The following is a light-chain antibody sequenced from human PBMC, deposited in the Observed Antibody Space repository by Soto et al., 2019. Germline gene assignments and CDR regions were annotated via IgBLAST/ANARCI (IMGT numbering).Light chain of an antibody. Sequence: EIVMTHSPATLSVSPGERATLSCRASHRVNTYLAWYQQRPGQAPRLLIYDASTRATDIPARFSGSGSGTSLGLAVSSLQSEDFALYYCQQRSNWPKYTVGQGTKVDIK. V-gene: IGKV3-15*01. CDR2: DAS. J-gene: IGKJ2*01. CDR3: QQRSNWPKYT. CDR1: HRVNTY.